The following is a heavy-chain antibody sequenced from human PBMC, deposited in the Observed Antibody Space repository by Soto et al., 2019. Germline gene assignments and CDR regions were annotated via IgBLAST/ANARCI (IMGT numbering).Heavy chain of an antibody. V-gene: IGHV3-30-3*01. Sequence: QVQLVESGGGVVQPGRSLRLSCAASGFTFSSYAMHWVRQAPGKGLEWVAVISYDGSNKYYADSVKGRFTISRDNSNNTLYLQMNRLRAEDTAVYYCATPPPIGDNWFDPWGQGTLVTVSS. D-gene: IGHD3-22*01. J-gene: IGHJ5*02. CDR2: ISYDGSNK. CDR3: ATPPPIGDNWFDP. CDR1: GFTFSSYA.